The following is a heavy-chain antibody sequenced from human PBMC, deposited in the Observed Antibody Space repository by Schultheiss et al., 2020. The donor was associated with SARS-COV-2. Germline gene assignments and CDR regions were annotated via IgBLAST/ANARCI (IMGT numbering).Heavy chain of an antibody. CDR1: GFTFSSYA. D-gene: IGHD1-26*01. J-gene: IGHJ4*02. CDR3: AKGRVGNAVGAKDY. Sequence: GESLKISCAASGFTFSSYAMSWVRQAPGKGLEWVLAISGSGGSTYYADSVKGRFTISRDNSKNTLYLQMNSLRAEDTAVYYCAKGRVGNAVGAKDYWGQGTLVTVSS. CDR2: ISGSGGST. V-gene: IGHV3-23*01.